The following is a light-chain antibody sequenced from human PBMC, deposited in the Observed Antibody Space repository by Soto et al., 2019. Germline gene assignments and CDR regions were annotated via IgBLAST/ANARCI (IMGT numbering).Light chain of an antibody. CDR2: ANN. CDR1: SSNIGAGYD. V-gene: IGLV1-40*01. J-gene: IGLJ3*02. CDR3: QSYDSSLSGSGV. Sequence: QSVLTQPPSVSGAPGQRVTISRSGSSSNIGAGYDVHWYQQLPGTAPKLLISANNIRPSGVPDRFSGSKSGTSASLAITGLQAEDEADYYCQSYDSSLSGSGVFGGGTQLTVL.